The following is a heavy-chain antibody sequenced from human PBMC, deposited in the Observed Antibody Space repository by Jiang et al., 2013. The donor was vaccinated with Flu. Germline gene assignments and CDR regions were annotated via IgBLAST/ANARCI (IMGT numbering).Heavy chain of an antibody. V-gene: IGHV1-2*04. CDR2: INPNSGGT. CDR3: ARDPIVVDYYDSSGYLDAFDI. J-gene: IGHJ3*02. CDR1: GYTFTGYY. Sequence: QLVESGAEVKKPGASVKVSCKASGYTFTGYYMHWVRQAPGQGLEWMGWINPNSGGTNYAQKFQGWVTMTRDTSISTAYMELSRLRSDDTAVYYCARDPIVVDYYDSSGYLDAFDIWGQGTMVTVSS. D-gene: IGHD3-22*01.